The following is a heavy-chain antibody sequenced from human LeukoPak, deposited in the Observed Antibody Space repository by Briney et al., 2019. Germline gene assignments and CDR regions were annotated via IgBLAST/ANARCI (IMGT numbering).Heavy chain of an antibody. CDR2: IYYSGST. CDR3: ARSYDSSGSGFDY. Sequence: SQTLSLTCTVSGGSISSGDYYWSWIRQPPGKGLEWIGYIYYSGSTYYNPSLKSRVTISVDRSKNQFSLKLSSVTAADTAVYYCARSYDSSGSGFDYWGQGTLVTVSS. J-gene: IGHJ4*02. CDR1: GGSISSGDYY. V-gene: IGHV4-30-4*01. D-gene: IGHD3-22*01.